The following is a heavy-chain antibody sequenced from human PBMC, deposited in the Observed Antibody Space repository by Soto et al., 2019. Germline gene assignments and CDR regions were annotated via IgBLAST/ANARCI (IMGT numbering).Heavy chain of an antibody. J-gene: IGHJ4*02. CDR3: AVLANAYHNFDF. CDR1: GYTFTNYP. CDR2: ISTANGDT. V-gene: IGHV1-3*04. Sequence: QVPLVQSGAEVKKPGASVKVSCKASGYTFTNYPLHWVRQAPGQRPEWLGWISTANGDTGFSQSFQGRVAFTRDTSANTAYMELNSLRSEDTALYHCAVLANAYHNFDFWGQGTLITVSP. D-gene: IGHD3-3*01.